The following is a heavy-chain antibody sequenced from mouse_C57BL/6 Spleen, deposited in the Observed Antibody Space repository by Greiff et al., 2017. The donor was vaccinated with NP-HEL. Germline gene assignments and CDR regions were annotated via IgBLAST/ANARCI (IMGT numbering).Heavy chain of an antibody. J-gene: IGHJ2*01. CDR3: ASRLDY. D-gene: IGHD6-2*01. CDR2: INPSTGGT. CDR1: GYSFTGYY. Sequence: EVKLQESGPELVKPGASVKISCKASGYSFTGYYMNWVKQSPEKSLEWIGEINPSTGGTTYNQKFKAKATLTVDKSSSTAYMQLKSLTSEDSAVYYCASRLDYWGQGTTLTVSS. V-gene: IGHV1-42*01.